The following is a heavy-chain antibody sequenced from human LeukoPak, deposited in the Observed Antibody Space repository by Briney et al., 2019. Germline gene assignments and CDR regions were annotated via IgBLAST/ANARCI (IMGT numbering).Heavy chain of an antibody. V-gene: IGHV3-30-3*01. CDR3: ARSYYGSGSYNFDF. CDR2: ISYDGSKI. J-gene: IGHJ4*02. Sequence: GGSLRLSCAASGFTFSSYAMHWVRQAPGKGLEWVAVISYDGSKIYYAESVKARFTISRDNSKSTLYLQMNSLRAEDTAVYYCARSYYGSGSYNFDFWGQGTLVTVSS. CDR1: GFTFSSYA. D-gene: IGHD3-10*01.